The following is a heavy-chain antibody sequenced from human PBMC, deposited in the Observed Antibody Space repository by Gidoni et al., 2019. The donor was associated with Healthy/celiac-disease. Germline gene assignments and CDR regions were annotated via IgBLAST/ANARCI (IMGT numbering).Heavy chain of an antibody. D-gene: IGHD6-13*01. V-gene: IGHV3-9*01. CDR1: GFTFDDYA. Sequence: EVQLVESGGGLVQPGRSLRLSCAASGFTFDDYAMHWVRQAPGKGLAWVSGISWNSGSIGYADSVKGRFTISRDNAKNSLYLQMNSLRAEDTALYYCAKGRIAAAGHFDYWGQGTLVTVSS. CDR2: ISWNSGSI. J-gene: IGHJ4*02. CDR3: AKGRIAAAGHFDY.